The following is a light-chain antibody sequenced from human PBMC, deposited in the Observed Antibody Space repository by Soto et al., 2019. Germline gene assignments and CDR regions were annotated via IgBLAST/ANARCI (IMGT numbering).Light chain of an antibody. CDR1: QSVDTY. J-gene: IGKJ3*01. V-gene: IGKV3-11*01. CDR3: QQRSNWPPWT. CDR2: DAS. Sequence: EVVLTQSPATLSLSPGERATLSFRASQSVDTYLAWYQQKPGQPPRLLIYDASNRATGIPARFSGSGSGTDFTLTITTLEPEDFAVYYCQQRSNWPPWTFGPGTKV.